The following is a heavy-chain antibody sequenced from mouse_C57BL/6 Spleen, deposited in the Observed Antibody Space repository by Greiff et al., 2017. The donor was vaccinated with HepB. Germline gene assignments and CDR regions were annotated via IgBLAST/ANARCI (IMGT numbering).Heavy chain of an antibody. CDR2: IYPGDGDT. V-gene: IGHV1-82*01. CDR1: GYAFSSSW. CDR3: ARGGRDFDH. Sequence: QVQLQQSGPELVKPGASVKISCKASGYAFSSSWMNWVKQRPGKGLEWIGRIYPGDGDTNYNGKFKGKATLTADKSSSTAYMQLSSLTSEDSAVYFCARGGRDFDHWGQGTTLTVSS. J-gene: IGHJ2*01. D-gene: IGHD3-3*01.